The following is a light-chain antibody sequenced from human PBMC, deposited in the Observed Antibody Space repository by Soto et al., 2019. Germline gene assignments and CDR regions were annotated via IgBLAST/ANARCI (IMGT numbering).Light chain of an antibody. Sequence: QSALTQPPSASGSPGQSVTISCTGTSSDVGAYIFVSWYQQHPGKAPKPMVYDVNRRPPGVPDRFFGSKSGNTASLTVSGLQAEDEADYYCVSFAGGTYVFGTGTKVTVL. CDR2: DVN. V-gene: IGLV2-8*01. CDR3: VSFAGGTYV. CDR1: SSDVGAYIF. J-gene: IGLJ1*01.